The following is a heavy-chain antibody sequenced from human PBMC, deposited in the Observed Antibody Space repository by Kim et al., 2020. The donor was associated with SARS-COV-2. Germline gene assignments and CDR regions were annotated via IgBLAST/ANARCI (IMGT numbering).Heavy chain of an antibody. Sequence: GGSLRLSCAASGFTVSSNYMSWVRQAPGKGLEWVSVIYSGGSTYYADSVKGRFTISRDNSKNTLYLQMNSLRAEDTAGYYCARDLLVQGVISYYYYMDVWGKATTVTVSS. V-gene: IGHV3-53*01. CDR1: GFTVSSNY. CDR3: ARDLLVQGVISYYYYMDV. D-gene: IGHD3-10*01. J-gene: IGHJ6*03. CDR2: IYSGGST.